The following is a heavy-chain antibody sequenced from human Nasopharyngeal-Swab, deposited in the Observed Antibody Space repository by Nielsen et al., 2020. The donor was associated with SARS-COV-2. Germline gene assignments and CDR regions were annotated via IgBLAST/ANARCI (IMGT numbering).Heavy chain of an antibody. CDR3: AKDKIAAAGTAAFDI. CDR2: ISSSGSTI. J-gene: IGHJ3*02. CDR1: GFTFSDYY. V-gene: IGHV3-11*01. Sequence: GGSLRLSCAASGFTFSDYYMSWIRQAPGKGLEWVSYISSSGSTIYYADSVKGRFTISRDNSKNTLYLQMNSLRAEDTAVYYCAKDKIAAAGTAAFDIWGQGTMVTVSS. D-gene: IGHD6-13*01.